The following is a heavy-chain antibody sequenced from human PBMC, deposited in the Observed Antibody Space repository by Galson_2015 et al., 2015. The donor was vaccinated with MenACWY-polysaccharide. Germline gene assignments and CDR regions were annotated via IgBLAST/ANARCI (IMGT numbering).Heavy chain of an antibody. J-gene: IGHJ5*02. CDR1: GYTFSSYG. Sequence: SVKVSCKASGYTFSSYGFSWMRQAPGQGLEWMGWISTDNGDTNYVQSLQDRVTMTTDTSTRTAYMELRSLRSDDTAVYYCARGHYGAWGQGTLVTVSS. CDR2: ISTDNGDT. CDR3: ARGHYGA. D-gene: IGHD3-10*01. V-gene: IGHV1-18*01.